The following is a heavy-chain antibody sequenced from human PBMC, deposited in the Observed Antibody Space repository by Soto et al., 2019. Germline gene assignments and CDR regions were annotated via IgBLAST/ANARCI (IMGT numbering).Heavy chain of an antibody. Sequence: SVKVSCKASGYTFTSYCISWVRQAPGQVLEWMGGIIPIFGTANYAQKFQGRVTIPADESTSTAYMELSSLRSEDTAVYYCARGSLAYCGGDCDYFDYWGQGTLVTVS. J-gene: IGHJ4*02. V-gene: IGHV1-69*13. CDR1: GYTFTSYC. CDR2: IIPIFGTA. D-gene: IGHD2-21*02. CDR3: ARGSLAYCGGDCDYFDY.